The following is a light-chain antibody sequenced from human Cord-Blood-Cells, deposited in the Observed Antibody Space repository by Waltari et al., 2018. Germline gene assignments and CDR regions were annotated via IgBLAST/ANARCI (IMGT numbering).Light chain of an antibody. Sequence: ALTHPPSASGSPGQSVTISCTGTSRDVVRSTLASSYQQHPDKAPKLMISEVSTRPSGVPDRFSGSKSGNTASLTVAGLQAEDEADYYCSSYAGSNNFVVFGGGTKLTVL. CDR3: SSYAGSNNFVV. CDR1: SRDVVRSTL. V-gene: IGLV2-8*01. CDR2: EVS. J-gene: IGLJ2*01.